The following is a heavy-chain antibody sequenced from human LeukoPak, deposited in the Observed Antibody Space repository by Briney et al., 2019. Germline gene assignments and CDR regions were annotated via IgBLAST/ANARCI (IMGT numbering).Heavy chain of an antibody. CDR2: MNPNSGNT. D-gene: IGHD6-19*01. Sequence: ASVKVSCKASGYTFTSYEINWVRQATGQGLEWMGWMNPNSGNTGYAQKFQGRVTMTRNTSISTAYMELSSLRSEDTAVYYCARGYSSGWYPGYYMDVWGKGTTVTVSS. V-gene: IGHV1-8*01. CDR3: ARGYSSGWYPGYYMDV. J-gene: IGHJ6*03. CDR1: GYTFTSYE.